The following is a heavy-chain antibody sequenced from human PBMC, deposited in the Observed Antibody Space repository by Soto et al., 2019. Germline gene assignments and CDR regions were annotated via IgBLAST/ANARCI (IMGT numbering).Heavy chain of an antibody. Sequence: QVQLQESGSGLVKPSETLSLTCTVSGGSISSYYWSWIRQPPGKGLEWIGYIYYSGSTNYNPSLKSRVTISVDTSKNQFSLKLSSVTAADTAVYYCARETGGWFDPWGQGTLVTVSS. D-gene: IGHD3-10*01. CDR2: IYYSGST. CDR1: GGSISSYY. V-gene: IGHV4-59*01. J-gene: IGHJ5*02. CDR3: ARETGGWFDP.